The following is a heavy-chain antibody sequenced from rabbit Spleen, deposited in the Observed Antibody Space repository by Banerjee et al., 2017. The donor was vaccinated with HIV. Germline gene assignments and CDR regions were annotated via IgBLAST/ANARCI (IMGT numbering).Heavy chain of an antibody. D-gene: IGHD1-1*01. J-gene: IGHJ6*01. CDR3: ARDTSSSFSSYGMDL. Sequence: QALEESGGDLVKPGASLTLTCTASGFSLSSNDYMCWVRQAPGKGLEWIACIDIGSSGFTYFATWAKGRFTCSKTSSTTVTLQMTRLTAADTATYFCARDTSSSFSSYGMDLWGQGTLVTVS. CDR1: GFSLSSNDY. V-gene: IGHV1S40*01. CDR2: IDIGSSGFT.